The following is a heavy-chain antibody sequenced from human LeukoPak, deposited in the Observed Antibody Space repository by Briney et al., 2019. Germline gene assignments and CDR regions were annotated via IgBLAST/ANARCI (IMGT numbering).Heavy chain of an antibody. Sequence: GGSLRLSWAASGFTFSSNAMTWVRQAPGKGLEWASAISVSGGSTYYADSVKGRFTISRDNSKNTLFLQMNSLRAEDTAVYYCAKDLTMNARKGAFDYWGQGTLVTVSS. D-gene: IGHD1-1*01. V-gene: IGHV3-23*01. CDR1: GFTFSSNA. CDR3: AKDLTMNARKGAFDY. CDR2: ISVSGGST. J-gene: IGHJ4*02.